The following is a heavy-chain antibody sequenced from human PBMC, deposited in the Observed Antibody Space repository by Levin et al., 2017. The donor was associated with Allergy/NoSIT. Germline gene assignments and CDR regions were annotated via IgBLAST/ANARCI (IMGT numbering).Heavy chain of an antibody. CDR3: ATPVVATTGDAFDI. V-gene: IGHV4-31*03. Sequence: SETLSLTCTVSGGSISSAGYYWSWIRQHPGTGLEWIGYINHSGRTYYNPSLMSRSSISEDTSKNKFSLRLSSLTAADTAVYFFATPVVATTGDAFDIWGQGTMVTVSS. J-gene: IGHJ3*02. CDR2: INHSGRT. D-gene: IGHD5-12*01. CDR1: GGSISSAGYY.